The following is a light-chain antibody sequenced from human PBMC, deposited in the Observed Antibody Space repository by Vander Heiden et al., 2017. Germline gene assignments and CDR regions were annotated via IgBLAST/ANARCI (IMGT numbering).Light chain of an antibody. J-gene: IGKJ4*01. Sequence: AVHLTQSPSSLSASVGDRVTITRRASQGISNSLAWYHQRPGKTPRLLIYSASTLAGVPSRFSGSGSGTYFSLTIINLQPEDFGTYYCQQFNTYPLTFGGGTNVEI. CDR2: SAS. CDR3: QQFNTYPLT. V-gene: IGKV1-13*02. CDR1: QGISNS.